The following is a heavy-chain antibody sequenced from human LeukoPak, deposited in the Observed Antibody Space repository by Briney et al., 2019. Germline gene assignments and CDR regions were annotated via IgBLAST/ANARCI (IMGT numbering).Heavy chain of an antibody. CDR3: AREPQYSSGWFPGWFDP. CDR1: GGSISGHY. V-gene: IGHV4-59*11. D-gene: IGHD6-19*01. Sequence: SETLSLTCTVSGGSISGHYWSWIRQPPGKGLEWIGYIYYSGTNYNPSHKSRVNISEDTSKNQFSLNLRSVTAADTAVYYCAREPQYSSGWFPGWFDPWGQGTLVTVSS. J-gene: IGHJ5*02. CDR2: IYYSGT.